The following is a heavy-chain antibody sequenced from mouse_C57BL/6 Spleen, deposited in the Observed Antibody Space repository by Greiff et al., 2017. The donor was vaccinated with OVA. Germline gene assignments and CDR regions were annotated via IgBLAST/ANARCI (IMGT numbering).Heavy chain of an antibody. CDR3: ARGGTVDYAMDY. Sequence: DVQLQESGPGLVKPSQSLSLTCSVTGYSITSGYYWNWIRQFPGNKLEWMGYISYDGSNNYNPSLKNRISITRDTSKNQFFLKLNSVTTEDTATYYCARGGTVDYAMDYWGQGTSVTVSS. CDR2: ISYDGSN. D-gene: IGHD1-1*01. J-gene: IGHJ4*01. V-gene: IGHV3-6*01. CDR1: GYSITSGYY.